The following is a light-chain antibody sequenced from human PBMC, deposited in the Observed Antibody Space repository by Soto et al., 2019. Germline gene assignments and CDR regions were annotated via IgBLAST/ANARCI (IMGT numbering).Light chain of an antibody. J-gene: IGLJ3*02. CDR1: SSNVGSNT. CDR2: SDG. CDR3: ASWEDSLNGWV. Sequence: QSVLTQPPSASGTPGQRVTIPCSGSSSNVGSNTVSWYQQLPGTAPKVLIYSDGQRPSGVPDRFSGSRSGSSASLAISGLQSGDEGDYYCASWEDSLNGWVIGGGTKLTVL. V-gene: IGLV1-44*01.